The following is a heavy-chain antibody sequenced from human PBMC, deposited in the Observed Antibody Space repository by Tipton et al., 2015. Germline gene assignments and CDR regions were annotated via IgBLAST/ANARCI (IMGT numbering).Heavy chain of an antibody. J-gene: IGHJ6*02. V-gene: IGHV1-18*01. Sequence: QLVQSGAEVKKPGASVKVSCKASGYSFTSYGISWVRQAPGQGLEWMGWISVYNGNTNYAQKLQGRVTITAGESASTAYMELSSLRSEDTAVYYCARDVGSGNYYYVMEVWGQGTTVTVSS. CDR3: ARDVGSGNYYYVMEV. CDR1: GYSFTSYG. D-gene: IGHD2-15*01. CDR2: ISVYNGNT.